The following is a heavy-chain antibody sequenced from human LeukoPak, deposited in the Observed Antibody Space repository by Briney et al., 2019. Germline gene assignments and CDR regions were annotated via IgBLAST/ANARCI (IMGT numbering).Heavy chain of an antibody. V-gene: IGHV3-7*01. CDR3: ARGRLRVTAIRTSAPLYYFDY. CDR1: GFRFSTYW. CDR2: INQDGSGE. J-gene: IGHJ4*02. D-gene: IGHD2-21*02. Sequence: GGSLRLSCAASGFRFSTYWMSWVRQAPGKGLEWVATINQDGSGEFYVDSVKGRFTISRDNAKNSLFLQISGLRAEDTAVYYCARGRLRVTAIRTSAPLYYFDYWGQGTLVTVSS.